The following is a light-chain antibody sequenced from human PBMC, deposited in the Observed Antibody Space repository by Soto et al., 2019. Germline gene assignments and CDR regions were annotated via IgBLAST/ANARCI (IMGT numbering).Light chain of an antibody. Sequence: DIVLTHSPGTLSSSPAPGATLSCRASQSLTNNYLAWHQQKPGQAPRLLIYDASNRATGLQDRFSGSGSATDFTLTISRMEPEDFEVYYCQQYGSSLTAGQGTQQEIK. CDR1: QSLTNNY. CDR2: DAS. CDR3: QQYGSSLT. V-gene: IGKV3-20*01. J-gene: IGKJ5*01.